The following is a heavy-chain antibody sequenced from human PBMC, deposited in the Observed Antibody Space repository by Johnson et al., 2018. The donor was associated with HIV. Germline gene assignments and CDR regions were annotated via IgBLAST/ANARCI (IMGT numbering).Heavy chain of an antibody. J-gene: IGHJ3*01. D-gene: IGHD1-1*01. Sequence: VQLVESGGGLVQPGGSLKLSCAASGFTFSGSAIHWVRQASGKGLEWVGRIKSRANSGTADYAAPVRGRFTFSTDASKTTLYLRMNSLKTEDTGVYYCTTGLYWSDAFDVWGRGTVVTVSP. V-gene: IGHV3-73*01. CDR2: IKSRANSGTA. CDR3: TTGLYWSDAFDV. CDR1: GFTFSGSA.